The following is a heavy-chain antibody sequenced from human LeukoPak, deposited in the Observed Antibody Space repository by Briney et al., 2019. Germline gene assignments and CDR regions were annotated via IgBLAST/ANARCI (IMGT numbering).Heavy chain of an antibody. CDR3: ARDLGSVDTAMVSGLFLSDY. CDR2: ISDYNGNT. V-gene: IGHV1-18*01. J-gene: IGHJ4*02. Sequence: ASVKVSCKASGYTFTSYGISWVRQAPGQGLEWMGWISDYNGNTNYAQKVQGRVTMTTDTSTSTAYMELRSLRSDDTAVYYCARDLGSVDTAMVSGLFLSDYWGQGTLVTVSS. D-gene: IGHD5-18*01. CDR1: GYTFTSYG.